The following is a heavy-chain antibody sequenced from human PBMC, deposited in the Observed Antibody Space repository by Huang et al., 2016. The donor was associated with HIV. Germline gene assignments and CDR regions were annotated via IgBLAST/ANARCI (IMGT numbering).Heavy chain of an antibody. D-gene: IGHD3-22*01. Sequence: QVHLQESGPGLVKPSETLSLTCTVSGGSVSSGDYYWRWVRQPPGKGLEWIAYAYDDASSNYTPSLESRLSRSVDTSMNQFSLKLRSVTAADTAVYYCSRINYAKTTYYLDFDFWGQGTLVTVSS. J-gene: IGHJ4*02. CDR3: SRINYAKTTYYLDFDF. CDR2: AYDDASS. CDR1: GGSVSSGDYY. V-gene: IGHV4-61*08.